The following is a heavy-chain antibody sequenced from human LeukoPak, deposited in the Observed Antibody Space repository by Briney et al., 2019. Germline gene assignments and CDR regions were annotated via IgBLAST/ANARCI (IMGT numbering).Heavy chain of an antibody. Sequence: SETLSLTCTVPGGPISSSSYSWGSIRQPPGKGLEWIGSIYYSGSTYYNPSLKSRVTISVDTSKDQFSLKLSSVTAADTAVYYCASTSGSFRFDYWGQGTLVTVSS. V-gene: IGHV4-39*01. J-gene: IGHJ4*02. CDR3: ASTSGSFRFDY. D-gene: IGHD1-26*01. CDR2: IYYSGST. CDR1: GGPISSSSYS.